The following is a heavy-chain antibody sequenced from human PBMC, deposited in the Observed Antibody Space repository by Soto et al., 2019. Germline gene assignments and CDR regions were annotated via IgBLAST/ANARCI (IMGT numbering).Heavy chain of an antibody. J-gene: IGHJ3*02. V-gene: IGHV3-9*01. Sequence: EVQLVESGGGLVQPGRSLRLSCAASGFTFDDYAMHWVRQAPGKGLEWVSGISWNSGSISYADSVKGRFTISGDNAKNSVHLQRNSLSAEETSLYYCAKVAGIAARGYAFDIWGQGTMVTVSS. CDR2: ISWNSGSI. CDR3: AKVAGIAARGYAFDI. CDR1: GFTFDDYA. D-gene: IGHD6-6*01.